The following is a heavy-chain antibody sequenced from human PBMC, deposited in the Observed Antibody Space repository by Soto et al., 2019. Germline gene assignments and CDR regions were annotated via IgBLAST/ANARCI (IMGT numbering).Heavy chain of an antibody. CDR3: ARGRDIVVVPAAMEDQEWFDP. D-gene: IGHD2-2*01. CDR2: IWYDGSNK. V-gene: IGHV3-33*01. CDR1: GFTFSSYG. J-gene: IGHJ5*02. Sequence: GGSLRLSCAASGFTFSSYGMHWVRQAPGKGLEWVAVIWYDGSNKYYADSVKGQFTISRDNSKNTLYLQMNSLRAEDTAVYYCARGRDIVVVPAAMEDQEWFDPWGQGTLVTVSS.